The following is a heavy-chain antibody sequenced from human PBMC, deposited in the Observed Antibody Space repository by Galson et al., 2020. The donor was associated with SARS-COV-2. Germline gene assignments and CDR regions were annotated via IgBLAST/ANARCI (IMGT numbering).Heavy chain of an antibody. D-gene: IGHD2-2*01. Sequence: ASETLSLTCAVSGGSISSGGYSWSWIRQPPGKGLEWIGYVYYSGGTYYNPSLQSRVTISVDSSKNQFSLRLRSVTAADTAVYFCARDQHQSSPYYGMDVWGQGTTVTVSS. CDR1: GGSISSGGYS. J-gene: IGHJ6*02. CDR3: ARDQHQSSPYYGMDV. V-gene: IGHV4-30-2*01. CDR2: VYYSGGT.